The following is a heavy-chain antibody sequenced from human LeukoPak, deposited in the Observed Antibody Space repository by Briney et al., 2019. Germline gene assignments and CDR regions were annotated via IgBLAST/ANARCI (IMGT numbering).Heavy chain of an antibody. J-gene: IGHJ4*02. D-gene: IGHD3-10*02. Sequence: ASVKVSFKASGYTYNSYGISWVRQAPGQGLEWMGWISPYNGNTDYAHELQGRVTMTTYTSTSTVYMELRSLRSDDTAVYYCARELTELLVLFGAGRPGAYLDYWGQGTLVTVSS. CDR1: GYTYNSYG. V-gene: IGHV1-18*01. CDR2: ISPYNGNT. CDR3: ARELTELLVLFGAGRPGAYLDY.